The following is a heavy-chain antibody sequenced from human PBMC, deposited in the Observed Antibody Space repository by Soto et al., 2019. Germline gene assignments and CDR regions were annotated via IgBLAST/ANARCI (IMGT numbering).Heavy chain of an antibody. CDR3: ARDQEQLYAPTWFDP. CDR2: IIPIFGTA. CDR1: VGTFSSYA. Sequence: QVQLVQSVAEVKKPGSSVKVSCKASVGTFSSYAISWVRQAPGQGLEWMGGIIPIFGTANYAQKFQGRVTITADESTSTAYMELGSLRSEDTAVYYCARDQEQLYAPTWFDPWGQGTLVTVSS. J-gene: IGHJ5*02. D-gene: IGHD6-6*01. V-gene: IGHV1-69*01.